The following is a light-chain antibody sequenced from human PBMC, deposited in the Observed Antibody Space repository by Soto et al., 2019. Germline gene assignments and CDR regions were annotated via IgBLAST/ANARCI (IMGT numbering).Light chain of an antibody. CDR3: GTWDSSLSAGRV. V-gene: IGLV1-51*01. CDR1: SSNIGNNY. CDR2: DDN. J-gene: IGLJ3*02. Sequence: QSVLTQPPSVSAAPGQKVTISCSGSSSNIGNNYVSWYQHLPGTAPKLLIYDDNKRPSGIPGRFSGSKSGTSATLAITGLQTGDEADYYCGTWDSSLSAGRVFGGGTKLTVL.